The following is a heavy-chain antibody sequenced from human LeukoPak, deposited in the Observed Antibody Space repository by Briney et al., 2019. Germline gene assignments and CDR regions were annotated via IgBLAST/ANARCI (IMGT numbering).Heavy chain of an antibody. D-gene: IGHD5-18*01. CDR2: ISGSGSST. CDR1: GFTFINYA. Sequence: PGGSLRLSCAASGFTFINYAMSWVRQAPGKGLAWVLVISGSGSSTYYAGSVKGRFTISRDDSKNTLYLQMNSLRAEDTALYFCARDAASYGRFDYWGQGTLVTVSS. CDR3: ARDAASYGRFDY. V-gene: IGHV3-23*01. J-gene: IGHJ4*02.